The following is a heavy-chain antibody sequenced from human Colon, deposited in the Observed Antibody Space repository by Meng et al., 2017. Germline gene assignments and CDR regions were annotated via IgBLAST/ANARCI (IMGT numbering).Heavy chain of an antibody. CDR1: GLSVSGDF. J-gene: IGHJ4*02. CDR2: VHSRAVT. Sequence: LLETGGGLVQPGWALRLYCAVYGLSVSGDFMICVRQAPGKGLEWVSMVHSRAVTYFADSVKRRFAVSTDNFKCTLHLHMNRQRIEGTAVYHCASRFVWGLGTLVTVSS. D-gene: IGHD3-3*01. V-gene: IGHV3-66*02. CDR3: ASRFV.